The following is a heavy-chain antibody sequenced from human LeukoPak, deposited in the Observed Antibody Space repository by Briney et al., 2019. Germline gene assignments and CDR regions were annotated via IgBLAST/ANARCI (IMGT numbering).Heavy chain of an antibody. D-gene: IGHD3-3*01. V-gene: IGHV1-69*13. CDR2: IIPIFGTA. J-gene: IGHJ6*03. Sequence: ASVKVSCKASGGTFNNYAISWVRQAPGQGLEWMGGIIPIFGTANYAQKFQGRVTITADESTSTAYMELSSLRSEDTAVYYCASTDFWSGDYYMDVWGKGTTVTVSS. CDR1: GGTFNNYA. CDR3: ASTDFWSGDYYMDV.